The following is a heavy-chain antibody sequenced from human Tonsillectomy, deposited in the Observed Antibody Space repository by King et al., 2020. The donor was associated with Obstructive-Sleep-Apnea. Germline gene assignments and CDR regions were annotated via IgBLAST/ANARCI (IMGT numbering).Heavy chain of an antibody. Sequence: QLQESGPGLVKPSETLSLTCTVSGGSVSSGSYYWSWIRQPPGKGLEWIGYIFSSGSTNYRPSLKSRVTISGDTSKNHFSLRLSSVTAADTAVYYCAGGLDYYDTSGPRVDPWGQGTLVTVSS. CDR3: AGGLDYYDTSGPRVDP. D-gene: IGHD3-22*01. CDR2: IFSSGST. CDR1: GGSVSSGSYY. V-gene: IGHV4-61*01. J-gene: IGHJ5*02.